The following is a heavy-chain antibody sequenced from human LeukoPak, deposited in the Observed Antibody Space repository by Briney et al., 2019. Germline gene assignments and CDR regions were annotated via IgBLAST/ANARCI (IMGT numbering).Heavy chain of an antibody. CDR2: FFYTGST. J-gene: IGHJ5*01. Sequence: SETLSLTCTGSGDSISSPYWNWIRQPPGNGLEWIAYFFYTGSTFYNPSLRSRVTVSLDTSKIQFSLTLNSVTAADTAVYYCATGVDLAKIKTWGPGTLVTVSS. CDR3: ATGVDLAKIKT. CDR1: GDSISSPY. V-gene: IGHV4-59*11. D-gene: IGHD5-12*01.